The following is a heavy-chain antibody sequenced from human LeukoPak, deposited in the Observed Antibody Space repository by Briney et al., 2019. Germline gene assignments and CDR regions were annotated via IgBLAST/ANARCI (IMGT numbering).Heavy chain of an antibody. CDR2: VSGSGGST. CDR3: AKDTVVVPAANYFDY. D-gene: IGHD2-2*01. CDR1: GFTFSSYA. J-gene: IGHJ4*02. Sequence: GGSLRLSCAASGFTFSSYAMSWVRQAPGKGLEWVSAVSGSGGSTYYADSVKGRFTISRDNSKNTLYLQMNSLRAEDTAVYYCAKDTVVVPAANYFDYWGQGTLVTVSS. V-gene: IGHV3-23*01.